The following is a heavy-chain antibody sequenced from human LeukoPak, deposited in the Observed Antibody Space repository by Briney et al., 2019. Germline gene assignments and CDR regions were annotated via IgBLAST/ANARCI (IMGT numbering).Heavy chain of an antibody. J-gene: IGHJ4*02. CDR3: ARDGFLGPVTAYLDY. Sequence: AGSLRLSCAASGFTFSSYAMHWVRQAPGKGLVWVSRVKSDGSSTSYADSVKGRFTISRDNARNTLYLQMNSLRAEDTAVYYCARDGFLGPVTAYLDYWNQATPATVSS. CDR2: VKSDGSST. CDR1: GFTFSSYA. V-gene: IGHV3-74*01. D-gene: IGHD2-21*02.